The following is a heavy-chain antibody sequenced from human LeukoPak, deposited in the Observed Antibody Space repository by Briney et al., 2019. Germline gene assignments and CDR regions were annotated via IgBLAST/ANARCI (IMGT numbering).Heavy chain of an antibody. D-gene: IGHD5-24*01. CDR3: ARHRSGWLQSSFDY. Sequence: SETLSLTCTVSGGSISSSSYYWGWIRQPPGKGLEWIGTIYYSGSSFDNPALKSRVTISVDTSKNQFSLKLSSVTAADTAVYYCARHRSGWLQSSFDYWGQGTLVTVSS. J-gene: IGHJ4*02. CDR1: GGSISSSSYY. CDR2: IYYSGSS. V-gene: IGHV4-39*01.